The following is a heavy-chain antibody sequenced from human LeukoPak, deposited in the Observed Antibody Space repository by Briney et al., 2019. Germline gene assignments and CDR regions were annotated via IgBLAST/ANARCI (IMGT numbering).Heavy chain of an antibody. CDR2: ISSSSSYI. CDR1: GFTFSSYS. J-gene: IGHJ4*02. Sequence: GGSLRLSCAASGFTFSSYSMNWVRQAPGKGLEWVSSISSSSSYIYYADSVKGRFPISRDNAKHSLYLQMNSLRAEDTAVYYCARELWVYSGSYSGFDYWGEGTLVTVSS. V-gene: IGHV3-21*01. CDR3: ARELWVYSGSYSGFDY. D-gene: IGHD1-26*01.